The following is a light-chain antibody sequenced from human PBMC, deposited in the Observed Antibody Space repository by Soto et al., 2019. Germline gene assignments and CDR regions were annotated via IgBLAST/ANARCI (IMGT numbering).Light chain of an antibody. CDR1: SSDVGGSNF. CDR3: VSFTSSTTYV. CDR2: DVA. V-gene: IGLV2-14*03. Sequence: QSVLTQPASVSASPRQSITISCTGTSSDVGGSNFVSWYQQHPGKPPKLIIYDVATRPSGVSNRFSGSKSGSTASLIISRLQTEDEADYYCVSFTSSTTYVFGSGTKVTVL. J-gene: IGLJ1*01.